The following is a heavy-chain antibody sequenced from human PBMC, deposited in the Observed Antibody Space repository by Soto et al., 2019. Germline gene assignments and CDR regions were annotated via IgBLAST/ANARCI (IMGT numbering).Heavy chain of an antibody. Sequence: QAQLVQSGAEVKKPGASVKVSCKASGYTFTSYDINWVRQATGQGLEWMGWMNPNSGNTGYAQKFQGRVTMTRNTSINTSYMQLSSLRSENTAVYYCASLPGANYYYYGIDVWGQGTTVTVSS. D-gene: IGHD3-10*01. CDR3: ASLPGANYYYYGIDV. CDR2: MNPNSGNT. V-gene: IGHV1-8*01. J-gene: IGHJ6*02. CDR1: GYTFTSYD.